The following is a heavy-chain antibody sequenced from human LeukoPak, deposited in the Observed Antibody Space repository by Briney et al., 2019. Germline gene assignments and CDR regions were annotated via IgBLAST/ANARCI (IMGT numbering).Heavy chain of an antibody. CDR1: GFTFNICA. CDR3: AKAPDSSGWYGLFDI. V-gene: IGHV3-23*01. CDR2: ISGSGGAT. Sequence: AGGSLRLSCAASGFTFNICAMSWVRQAPGTGLEWVSTISGSGGATYYADSVMGRFTISRDNSENTLYLQMNGLRAEDTAVYYCAKAPDSSGWYGLFDIWGQGTMVTVSS. D-gene: IGHD6-13*01. J-gene: IGHJ3*02.